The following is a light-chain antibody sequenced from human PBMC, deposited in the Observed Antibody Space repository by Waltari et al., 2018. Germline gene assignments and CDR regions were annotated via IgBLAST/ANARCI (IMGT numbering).Light chain of an antibody. V-gene: IGKV3-11*01. Sequence: EIVLTQSPGTLSLSPGERATLSCRASRSVSNYLALYQQKPGQAPRLLIYDTSNRATGIPARFSGSGSGTDFTLTISSLEPDDSAVYYCQLRSNWPLFGPGTRLEIK. CDR1: RSVSNY. CDR3: QLRSNWPL. J-gene: IGKJ5*01. CDR2: DTS.